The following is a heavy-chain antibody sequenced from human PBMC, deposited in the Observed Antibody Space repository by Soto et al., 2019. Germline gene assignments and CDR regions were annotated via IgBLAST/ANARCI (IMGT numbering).Heavy chain of an antibody. J-gene: IGHJ4*02. CDR3: AKESRYCTSASCDGGDYFDY. Sequence: GSLRLSCGLSGFPLGCYAVSWVRQAPGKGLEWVSAISGRGDSTYYADSVTGLFTISRDNSRNTLYLQMTSLRAEDTAVYYCAKESRYCTSASCDGGDYFDYWGQRTLVTVSS. D-gene: IGHD2-2*01. CDR2: ISGRGDST. CDR1: GFPLGCYA. V-gene: IGHV3-23*01.